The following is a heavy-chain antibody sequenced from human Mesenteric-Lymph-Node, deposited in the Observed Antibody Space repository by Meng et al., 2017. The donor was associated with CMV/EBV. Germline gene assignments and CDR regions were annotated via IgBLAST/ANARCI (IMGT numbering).Heavy chain of an antibody. D-gene: IGHD2-21*01. V-gene: IGHV3-30*04. Sequence: GESLKISCAASGFTFSSYAMHWVRQAPGKGLEWVAVISYDGSNKYYADSVKGRLTISRDNSKNTVYLEMTNLRVEDTAVYYCAKNIRVMDSYYYHGLDVWGPGTAVTVSS. CDR3: AKNIRVMDSYYYHGLDV. CDR1: GFTFSSYA. J-gene: IGHJ6*02. CDR2: ISYDGSNK.